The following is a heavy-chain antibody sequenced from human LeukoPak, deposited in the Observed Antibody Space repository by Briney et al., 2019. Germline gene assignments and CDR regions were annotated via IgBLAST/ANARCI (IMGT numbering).Heavy chain of an antibody. Sequence: SETLSLTWAVYGGSFSGYYWSWIRQPPGKGLEWIGEINHSGSTNYNPPLKSRVSISVDTSKNQFSLKLSSVTAADTAVYYCASSIRGTAWLNRWGQGTLVTVSS. V-gene: IGHV4-34*01. J-gene: IGHJ4*02. D-gene: IGHD3-10*01. CDR1: GGSFSGYY. CDR2: INHSGST. CDR3: ASSIRGTAWLNR.